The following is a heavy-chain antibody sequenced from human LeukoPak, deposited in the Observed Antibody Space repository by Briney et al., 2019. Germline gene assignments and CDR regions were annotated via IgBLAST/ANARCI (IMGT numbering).Heavy chain of an antibody. D-gene: IGHD3-9*01. CDR2: IYYTGST. Sequence: PSETLSLTCSVSGGSINSDSSSSYFWAWIRQPPGRGMEWIGSIYYTGSTYYNPSLKSRVTMFVDTSNNQFSLKLTSLTAADTAVYFCARHLARNTGYFFTFDIWGQGTMVTVSS. V-gene: IGHV4-39*01. CDR1: GGSINSDSSSSYF. J-gene: IGHJ3*02. CDR3: ARHLARNTGYFFTFDI.